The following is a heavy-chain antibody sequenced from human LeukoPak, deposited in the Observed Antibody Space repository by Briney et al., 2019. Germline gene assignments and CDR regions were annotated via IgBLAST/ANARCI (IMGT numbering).Heavy chain of an antibody. J-gene: IGHJ6*03. CDR3: AKDRKWLVHYYYYYMDV. D-gene: IGHD6-19*01. Sequence: PGGSLRLSCAASGFTFSSYGMHWVRQAPGKGLEWVAFIRYDGSNKYYADSVKGRFTISRDNSKNTLYLQMNSLRAEDTAVYYCAKDRKWLVHYYYYYMDVWGKGTTVTISS. V-gene: IGHV3-30*02. CDR2: IRYDGSNK. CDR1: GFTFSSYG.